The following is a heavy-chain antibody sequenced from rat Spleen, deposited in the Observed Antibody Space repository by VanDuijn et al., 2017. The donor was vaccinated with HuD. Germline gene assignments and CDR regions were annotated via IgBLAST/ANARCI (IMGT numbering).Heavy chain of an antibody. CDR2: ISPSGGGT. D-gene: IGHD4-3*01. CDR1: GFIFRNYD. J-gene: IGHJ3*01. CDR3: VRQDTSGYANWFGF. Sequence: EVQLVESGGGLVQPGRSLELSCAASGFIFRNYDMAWVRQAPTKGLEWVASISPSGGGTYYRDSVKGRFTVSRDNAKSTAHLQMDSLRSEDTATYYCVRQDTSGYANWFGFWGQGTLVTVSS. V-gene: IGHV5S23*01.